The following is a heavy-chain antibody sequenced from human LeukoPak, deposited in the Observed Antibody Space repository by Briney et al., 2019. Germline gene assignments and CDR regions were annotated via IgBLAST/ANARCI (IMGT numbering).Heavy chain of an antibody. Sequence: GGSLRLSCAASGFTFSDYFMSWIRQAPGKGLEWVSYISSSGSTIYYADSVKGRFTISRDNSKNTLYLQMNSLRAEDTAVYYCAKKSTTVITYYFDYWGQGTLVTVPS. CDR1: GFTFSDYF. V-gene: IGHV3-11*01. CDR3: AKKSTTVITYYFDY. J-gene: IGHJ4*02. D-gene: IGHD4-11*01. CDR2: ISSSGSTI.